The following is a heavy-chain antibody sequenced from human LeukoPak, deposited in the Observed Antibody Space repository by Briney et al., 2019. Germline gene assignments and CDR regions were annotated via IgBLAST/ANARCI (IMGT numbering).Heavy chain of an antibody. Sequence: PSETLSLTCTVSGGSISSYYWSWIRRPPGKGLEWIGYIYYSGSTNYNPSLKSRVSISVDTSKNQFSLKLSPVTAADTAVYYCARADYDFWSGYSHYYGMDVWGQGTTVTVSS. CDR2: IYYSGST. V-gene: IGHV4-59*01. J-gene: IGHJ6*02. D-gene: IGHD3-3*01. CDR3: ARADYDFWSGYSHYYGMDV. CDR1: GGSISSYY.